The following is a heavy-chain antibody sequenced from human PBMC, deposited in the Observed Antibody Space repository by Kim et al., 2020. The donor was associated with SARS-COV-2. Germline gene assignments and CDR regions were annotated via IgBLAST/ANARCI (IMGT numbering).Heavy chain of an antibody. V-gene: IGHV1-69*04. D-gene: IGHD2-2*01. CDR1: GGAFSSYA. CDR3: ARDRCGSTTCYDPYYFDY. J-gene: IGHJ4*02. CDR2: IIPILDIA. Sequence: SVKVSCKASGGAFSSYAISWVRQAPGQGLQWMGRIIPILDIANYAQKFQGRVTVTADKSTSTAYMELSSLRSDDTAIYYCARDRCGSTTCYDPYYFDYWGQGTLVTVSS.